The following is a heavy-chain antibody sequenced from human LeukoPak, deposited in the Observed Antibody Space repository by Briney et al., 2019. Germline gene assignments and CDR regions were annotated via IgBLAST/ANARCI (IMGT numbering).Heavy chain of an antibody. CDR1: GGSISSYY. D-gene: IGHD6-13*01. V-gene: IGHV4-59*01. CDR2: IYYSGST. Sequence: SETLSLTCTVSGGSISSYYWSWIRQPPGKGLEWIGYIYYSGSTNYNPSLKSRVTISVDTSKNQFSLKLSSVTAADTAVYYCATQIAAAGTRYFQHWGQGTLVTVSS. J-gene: IGHJ1*01. CDR3: ATQIAAAGTRYFQH.